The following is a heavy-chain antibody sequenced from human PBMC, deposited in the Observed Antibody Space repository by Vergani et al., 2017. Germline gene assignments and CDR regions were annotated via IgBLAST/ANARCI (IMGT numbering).Heavy chain of an antibody. CDR3: ARGKTVWLLYGNWFDP. CDR1: GYTFTSYA. D-gene: IGHD3-9*01. J-gene: IGHJ5*02. V-gene: IGHV1-3*01. Sequence: QVQLVQSGAEVKKPGASVKVSCKASGYTFTSYAMHWVRQAPGQRLEWMGWINAGNGNTKYSQKFQGRVTITRDTSASIAYMELSSLRSEDTAVYYCARGKTVWLLYGNWFDPWGQGTLVTVSS. CDR2: INAGNGNT.